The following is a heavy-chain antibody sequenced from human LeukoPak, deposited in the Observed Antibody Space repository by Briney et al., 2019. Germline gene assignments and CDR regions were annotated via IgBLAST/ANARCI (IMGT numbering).Heavy chain of an antibody. V-gene: IGHV1-18*01. J-gene: IGHJ4*02. D-gene: IGHD3-22*01. CDR2: ISAYNGNT. CDR3: ARVGITMIVVVIPPDY. CDR1: GYTFTSYG. Sequence: EASVKVSCKASGYTFTSYGISWVRQAPGQGLEWMGWISAYNGNTNYAQKLQGRVTMTTDTSTSTAYMELRRLRSDDTAVYYCARVGITMIVVVIPPDYWGQGTLVTVSS.